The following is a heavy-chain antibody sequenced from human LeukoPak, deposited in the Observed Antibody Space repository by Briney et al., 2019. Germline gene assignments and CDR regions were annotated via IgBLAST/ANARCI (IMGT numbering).Heavy chain of an antibody. D-gene: IGHD2-2*01. CDR2: IYYSGST. Sequence: SETLSLTCTVSGGSISSSSYYWGWIRQPPGKGLEWIGSIYYSGSTYYNPSLKSRVTISVDTSKNHFSLKLSSVTAADTAVYYCARVPPRSVPAGPYYYYYMDVWGKGTTVTVSS. J-gene: IGHJ6*03. CDR1: GGSISSSSYY. CDR3: ARVPPRSVPAGPYYYYYMDV. V-gene: IGHV4-39*02.